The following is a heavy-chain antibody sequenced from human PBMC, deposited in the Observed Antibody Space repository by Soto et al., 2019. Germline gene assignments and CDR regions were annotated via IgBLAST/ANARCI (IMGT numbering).Heavy chain of an antibody. J-gene: IGHJ4*02. CDR3: ARFWSGYLYDY. V-gene: IGHV1-18*01. CDR2: ISGNNGNM. Sequence: ASVKVSCKASGYTFSSYYFSWVRRAPGQGLEWMGWISGNNGNMNYAQKFQGRLTMTTDTSTGTAYMELRSLSSDDTAVYYCARFWSGYLYDYWGQGTLVTVSS. CDR1: GYTFSSYY. D-gene: IGHD3-3*01.